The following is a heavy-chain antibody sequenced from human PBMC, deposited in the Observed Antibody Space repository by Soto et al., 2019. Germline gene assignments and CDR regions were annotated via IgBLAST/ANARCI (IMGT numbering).Heavy chain of an antibody. CDR2: ISAYNGNT. J-gene: IGHJ6*03. CDR3: AREGGIAVAGADPYYYYYMDV. V-gene: IGHV1-18*01. Sequence: VASVKVSCKASGYTFTSYGISWVRQAPGQGLEWMGWISAYNGNTNYAQKLQGRVTMTSDTSTSTAYMELRSLRSDDTAVYYCAREGGIAVAGADPYYYYYMDVWGKGTTVTVSS. D-gene: IGHD6-19*01. CDR1: GYTFTSYG.